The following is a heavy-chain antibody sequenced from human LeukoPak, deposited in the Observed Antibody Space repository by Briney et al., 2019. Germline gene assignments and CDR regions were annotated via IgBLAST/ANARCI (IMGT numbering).Heavy chain of an antibody. CDR2: IKQGESEI. V-gene: IGHV3-7*01. D-gene: IGHD6-19*01. J-gene: IGHJ4*02. CDR1: GFTLSSHW. CDR3: ARDIGAWSAY. Sequence: GGSLRLSCVASGFTLSSHWMHWVRQAPGKGLEWVANIKQGESEIYYVDSVKGRFTISRDNAENSLYLQMNSLRAEDTAVYYCARDIGAWSAYWGQGTLVTVSS.